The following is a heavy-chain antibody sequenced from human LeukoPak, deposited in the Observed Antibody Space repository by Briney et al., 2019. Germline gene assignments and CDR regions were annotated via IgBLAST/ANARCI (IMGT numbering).Heavy chain of an antibody. CDR3: AREMYHYYDSSGYFRPSLQ. V-gene: IGHV4-39*07. CDR2: IYYSGST. J-gene: IGHJ4*02. Sequence: SETLSLTCTVSGGSISSSSYYWGWIRQPPGKGLEWIGSIYYSGSTYYNPSLKSRVTISVDTSKNQFSLKLSSVTAADTAVYYCAREMYHYYDSSGYFRPSLQWGQGTLVTVSS. D-gene: IGHD3-22*01. CDR1: GGSISSSSYY.